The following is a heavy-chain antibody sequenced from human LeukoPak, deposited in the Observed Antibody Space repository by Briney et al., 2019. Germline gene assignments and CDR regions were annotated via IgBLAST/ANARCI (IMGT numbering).Heavy chain of an antibody. CDR3: ARGHYGMDV. CDR1: GFPFSDYY. CDR2: ISSSSGDT. V-gene: IGHV3-11*05. J-gene: IGHJ6*02. Sequence: GGALRLSCAASGFPFSDYYMSWIRQAPGTGLEWVSYISSSSGDTNHADSVKGRFTISRDNAKNSLYLQMNSLRVEATAVYYCARGHYGMDVWGQGTTVTVS.